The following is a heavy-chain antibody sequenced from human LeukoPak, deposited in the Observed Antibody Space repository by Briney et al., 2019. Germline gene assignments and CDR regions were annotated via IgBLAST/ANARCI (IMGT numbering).Heavy chain of an antibody. Sequence: ASVKVSCKASGGTFSSYAISWVRQAPGQGLEWMGRIIPILGIANYAQKFQGRVTITADKSTSTAYMELSSLRSEDTAVYYCARDLMYSSGWFNPYYGMDVWGQGTTVTVSS. CDR3: ARDLMYSSGWFNPYYGMDV. D-gene: IGHD6-19*01. J-gene: IGHJ6*02. CDR1: GGTFSSYA. V-gene: IGHV1-69*04. CDR2: IIPILGIA.